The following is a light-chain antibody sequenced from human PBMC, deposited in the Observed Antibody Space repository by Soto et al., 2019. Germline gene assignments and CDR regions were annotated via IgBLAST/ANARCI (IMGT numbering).Light chain of an antibody. V-gene: IGKV3-20*01. CDR1: QSVSSSY. CDR3: QQYSSSPWT. Sequence: EIVLTQSPGTLSLSPGERATLSCRASQSVSSSYLAWYQQKPGQAPRLLIYDASSRATGIPDRFSGRGSGTDFTLIISRLEPEDFAVYYCQQYSSSPWTFGQGTKVEIK. CDR2: DAS. J-gene: IGKJ1*01.